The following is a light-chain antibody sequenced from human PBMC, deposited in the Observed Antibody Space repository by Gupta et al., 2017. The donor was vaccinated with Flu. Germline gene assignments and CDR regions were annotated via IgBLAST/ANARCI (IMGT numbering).Light chain of an antibody. V-gene: IGLV3-21*02. Sequence: SYVLTQPPSVPVAPGQTARVTCGGDNIGRKSVHWYQQKPGQAPMLVVYDDSDRPSGVPERFSGSNSGNTATLTISRVEVGDEADYYCQVWDSSSDHWVFGGGTKLTVL. CDR3: QVWDSSSDHWV. CDR1: NIGRKS. J-gene: IGLJ3*02. CDR2: DDS.